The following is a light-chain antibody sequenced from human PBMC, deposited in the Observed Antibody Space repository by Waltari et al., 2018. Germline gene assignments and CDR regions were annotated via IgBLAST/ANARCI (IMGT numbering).Light chain of an antibody. CDR1: QNIYNW. CDR3: QQYHGDSPT. J-gene: IGKJ1*01. CDR2: DAS. Sequence: DTQMTQSPSTLSAYVGDRVTITCRASQNIYNWLAWYQQNPGEAPEVLIYDASSLRSGVPSRFSGSGSGTEFTLTISSLQPGDFATYYCQQYHGDSPTFGQGTRVEIK. V-gene: IGKV1-5*01.